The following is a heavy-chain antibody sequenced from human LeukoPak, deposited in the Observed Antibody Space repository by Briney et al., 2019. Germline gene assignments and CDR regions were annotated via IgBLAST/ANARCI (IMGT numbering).Heavy chain of an antibody. V-gene: IGHV4-34*01. D-gene: IGHD2-2*01. J-gene: IGHJ5*02. CDR3: ARYTSWDIVVVPAANTWFDP. CDR1: GGSFSGYY. CDR2: INHSGST. Sequence: SETLSLTCAVYGGSFSGYYWSRIRQPPGKGLEWIGEINHSGSTNYNPSLKSRVTISVDTSKNQFSLKLSSVTAADTAVYYCARYTSWDIVVVPAANTWFDPWGQGTLVTVSS.